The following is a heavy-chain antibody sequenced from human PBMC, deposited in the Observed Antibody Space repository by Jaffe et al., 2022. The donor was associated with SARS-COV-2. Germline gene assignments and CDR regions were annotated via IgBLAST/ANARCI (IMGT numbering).Heavy chain of an antibody. CDR1: GFMFNSYA. Sequence: EVHLLESGGGLVQPGGSLRLSCAASGFMFNSYAMNWVRQAPGKGLEWVSTVSGSGSSTYYAGSVEGRFTISRDNSKNTLYLQMNSLRVEDTAVYYCTKGVSLSGRGLDYWGQGTLVTVSS. V-gene: IGHV3-23*01. CDR2: VSGSGSST. CDR3: TKGVSLSGRGLDY. J-gene: IGHJ4*02. D-gene: IGHD3-10*01.